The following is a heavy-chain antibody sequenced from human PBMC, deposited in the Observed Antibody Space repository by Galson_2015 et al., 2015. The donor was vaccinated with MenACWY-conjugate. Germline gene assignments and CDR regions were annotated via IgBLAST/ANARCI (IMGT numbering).Heavy chain of an antibody. J-gene: IGHJ4*02. CDR1: GGSVRRNHSY. V-gene: IGHV4-61*01. Sequence: LSLPCTVSGGSVRRNHSYWSWVRQPPGKGLEWIGYIYYRGSTNYNPSLKSRVTISVDTSKNQFSLKLNSVTAADTAVYYCARDGVLIGSCRSGEYFDYWGQGTLVTVSA. D-gene: IGHD3-10*01. CDR2: IYYRGST. CDR3: ARDGVLIGSCRSGEYFDY.